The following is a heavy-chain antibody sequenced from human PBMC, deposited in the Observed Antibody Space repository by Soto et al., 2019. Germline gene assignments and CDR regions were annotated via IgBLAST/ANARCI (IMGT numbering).Heavy chain of an antibody. CDR3: ARGDTTSEFDY. Sequence: SVKVSCQASIGTFRRYSVIYLRQAPGQGLEWMGGIIPIFGTANYAQKFQGRVMITADESTSTAYMELSSLRSEDTAVYYCARGDTTSEFDYWGQGTLVNVS. CDR1: IGTFRRYS. J-gene: IGHJ4*02. V-gene: IGHV1-69*13. D-gene: IGHD5-18*01. CDR2: IIPIFGTA.